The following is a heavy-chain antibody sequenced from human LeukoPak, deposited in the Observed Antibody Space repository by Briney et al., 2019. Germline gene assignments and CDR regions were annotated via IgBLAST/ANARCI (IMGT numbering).Heavy chain of an antibody. D-gene: IGHD3-10*01. V-gene: IGHV3-74*01. Sequence: GGSLRLSCTVSGFTFSNYWMHWVRQAPGKGLVWVSRIRGDGGDTNYTDSVKGRFTVSRDNAKNTLYLQMNSLTTEDTAVCFCARDRVLGSGSSDYWGQGTLVTVSS. CDR3: ARDRVLGSGSSDY. J-gene: IGHJ4*02. CDR1: GFTFSNYW. CDR2: IRGDGGDT.